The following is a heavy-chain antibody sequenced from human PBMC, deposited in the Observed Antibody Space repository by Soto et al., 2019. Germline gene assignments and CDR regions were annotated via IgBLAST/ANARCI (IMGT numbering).Heavy chain of an antibody. J-gene: IGHJ4*02. CDR2: INPSGGST. CDR1: GYTFTSYY. V-gene: IGHV1-46*01. D-gene: IGHD3-16*01. CDR3: ARDGGGIAQGDYFDY. Sequence: ASVKVSCKASGYTFTSYYMHWVRQAPGQGLEWMGIINPSGGSTSYAQKFQGRVTMTRDTSTSTVYMELSSLRSEDTAVYYCARDGGGIAQGDYFDYWGQGTLVTVSS.